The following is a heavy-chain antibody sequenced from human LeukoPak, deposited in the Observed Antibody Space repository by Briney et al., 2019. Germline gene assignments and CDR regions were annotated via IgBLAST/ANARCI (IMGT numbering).Heavy chain of an antibody. Sequence: SETLSLTCTVSGGAISSYYWSWIRQPAGKGLEWIGRIYTSGSTNYNPSLKSRVTISVDKSKNQFSLKLSSVTAADTAVYYCASPSGSLSAFDPWGQGTLVTVSS. J-gene: IGHJ5*02. CDR2: IYTSGST. CDR3: ASPSGSLSAFDP. D-gene: IGHD1-26*01. V-gene: IGHV4-4*07. CDR1: GGAISSYY.